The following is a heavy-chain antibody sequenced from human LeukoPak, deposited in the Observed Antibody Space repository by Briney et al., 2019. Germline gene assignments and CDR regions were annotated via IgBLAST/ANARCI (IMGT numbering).Heavy chain of an antibody. V-gene: IGHV5-51*01. J-gene: IGHJ4*02. D-gene: IGHD5-18*01. CDR3: ARKQLWSPQGYYFDY. CDR1: GYSFTSYW. Sequence: GESLKISCKGSGYSFTSYWIGWVRQMPGKGLEWMGIIYPGDSDTRYSPSFQGQVTISADKSISTAYLQWSSLKASDTAKYYCARKQLWSPQGYYFDYWGQGTLVTVSS. CDR2: IYPGDSDT.